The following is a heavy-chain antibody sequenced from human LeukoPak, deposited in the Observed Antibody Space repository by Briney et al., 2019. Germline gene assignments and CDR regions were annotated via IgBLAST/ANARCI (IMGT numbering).Heavy chain of an antibody. D-gene: IGHD2-2*01. Sequence: GASVKVSCKASGYTFTGYYIHWVRQAPGQGLEWMGWINPNSGGTNYAQKFQGRVTMTRDTSISTAYMELSRLRSDDTAVYYCARVDCSSTSCYLDYWGQGTLVTVSS. CDR1: GYTFTGYY. CDR2: INPNSGGT. CDR3: ARVDCSSTSCYLDY. J-gene: IGHJ4*02. V-gene: IGHV1-2*02.